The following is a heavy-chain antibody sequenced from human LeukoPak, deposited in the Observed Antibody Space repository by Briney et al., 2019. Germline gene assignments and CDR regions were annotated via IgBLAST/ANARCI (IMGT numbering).Heavy chain of an antibody. CDR3: ARETYFYDSSGYPHNYFDY. J-gene: IGHJ4*02. Sequence: GGSLRLSCAASGFTISTYTMNWVRQVPGKGLEWRSYINSRDGSIDYADSVQGRFTISRDNAKNSLYLQMNSLRAEDTAVYYCARETYFYDSSGYPHNYFDYWGQGNLVTVSS. V-gene: IGHV3-48*01. CDR1: GFTISTYT. CDR2: INSRDGSI. D-gene: IGHD3-22*01.